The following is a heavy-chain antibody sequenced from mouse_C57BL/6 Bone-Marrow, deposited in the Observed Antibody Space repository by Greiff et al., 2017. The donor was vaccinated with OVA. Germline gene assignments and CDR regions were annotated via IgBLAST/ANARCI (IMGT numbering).Heavy chain of an antibody. V-gene: IGHV1-55*01. CDR2: IYPGSGST. D-gene: IGHD3-2*02. J-gene: IGHJ3*01. Sequence: QVQLQQPGAELVKPGASVKMSCKASGYTFTSYWITWVKQRPGQGLEWIGDIYPGSGSTNYNEKFKRKATLTVDTSSSTAYMQLSSLTSEDSAVYYCARMEAAQARFAYWGQGTLVTVSA. CDR3: ARMEAAQARFAY. CDR1: GYTFTSYW.